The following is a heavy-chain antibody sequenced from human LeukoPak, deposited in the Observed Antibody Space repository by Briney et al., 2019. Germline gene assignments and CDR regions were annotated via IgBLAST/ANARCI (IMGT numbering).Heavy chain of an antibody. CDR2: INPSGGST. CDR1: GYTFTGYY. Sequence: GASVKVSCKASGYTFTGYYMHWVRQAPGQGLEWMGIINPSGGSTSYAQKFQGRVTMTRDTSTSTVYMELSSLRSEDTAVYYCARDKRDIVVVPAANKRGIFDYWGQGTLVTVSS. D-gene: IGHD2-2*01. J-gene: IGHJ4*02. CDR3: ARDKRDIVVVPAANKRGIFDY. V-gene: IGHV1-46*03.